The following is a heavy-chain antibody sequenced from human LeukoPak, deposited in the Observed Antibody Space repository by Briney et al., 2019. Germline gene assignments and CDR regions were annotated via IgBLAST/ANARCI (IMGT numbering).Heavy chain of an antibody. CDR1: GGSFSGCY. V-gene: IGHV4-34*01. Sequence: SETLSLTCAVYGGSFSGCYWSWIRQPPGKGLEWIGEINHSGSTNYNPSLKSRVTISVDTSKNQFSLKLSSVTAADTAVYYCARGARCDYWGQGTLVTVSS. J-gene: IGHJ4*02. CDR3: ARGARCDY. CDR2: INHSGST.